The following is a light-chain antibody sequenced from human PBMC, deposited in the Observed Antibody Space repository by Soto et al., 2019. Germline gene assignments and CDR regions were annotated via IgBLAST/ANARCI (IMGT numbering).Light chain of an antibody. CDR2: DVT. J-gene: IGLJ1*01. CDR1: SSDVGEYMY. V-gene: IGLV2-11*01. Sequence: QSVLTQPRSVSGSPGQSVTISCTGTSSDVGEYMYVSWYQQEPGKAPKLKIYDVTKRPSGVPDRFSGSKSGNTASLTISGLQAEDEADYYCCSYAGSYTLYVFGTGTKLTVL. CDR3: CSYAGSYTLYV.